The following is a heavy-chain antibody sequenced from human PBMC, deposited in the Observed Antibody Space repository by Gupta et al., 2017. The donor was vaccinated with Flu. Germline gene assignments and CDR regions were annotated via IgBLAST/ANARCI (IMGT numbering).Heavy chain of an antibody. CDR3: AKYSGTYVGDY. CDR2: ISGSGDIT. D-gene: IGHD1-26*01. CDR1: GFTFSAYA. J-gene: IGHJ4*02. Sequence: EVQLLESGGGLVQRGGSLRLSCTASGFTFSAYAMGWVRQAPGKGLEWVSGISGSGDITYYADSGKRRFTISSDNSKNTLYLQMDSLSAEDTAVYYCAKYSGTYVGDYWGQGTLVTVSS. V-gene: IGHV3-23*01.